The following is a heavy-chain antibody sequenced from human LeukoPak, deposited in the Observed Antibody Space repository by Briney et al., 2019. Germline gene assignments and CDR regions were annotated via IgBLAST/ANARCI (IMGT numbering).Heavy chain of an antibody. CDR2: IYYDGST. D-gene: IGHD1-26*01. V-gene: IGHV4-39*01. CDR3: AKVPSGYYFDS. J-gene: IGHJ4*02. Sequence: PSETLSLTCTVSGDSFSSSTCYWGWIRQPPGKGLEWIGNIYYDGSTYYNPSLKTRVTISADTSKKQFSLNLGSVTAADTAFYYCAKVPSGYYFDSWGQGTLVTVSS. CDR1: GDSFSSSTCY.